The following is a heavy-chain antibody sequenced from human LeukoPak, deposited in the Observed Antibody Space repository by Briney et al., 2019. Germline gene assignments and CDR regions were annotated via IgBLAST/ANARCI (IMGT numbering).Heavy chain of an antibody. CDR1: GYSFTSYW. D-gene: IGHD3-22*01. CDR2: IYPGDSDT. V-gene: IGHV5-51*01. CDR3: ARLSDDYDSSGYYYDY. J-gene: IGHJ4*02. Sequence: GESLQISCKGSGYSFTSYWIGWVRQLPGKGLEWMGIIYPGDSDTRYSPSFQGQVTISADKSISTAYLQWSSLKASDTAMYYCARLSDDYDSSGYYYDYWGQGTLVTVSS.